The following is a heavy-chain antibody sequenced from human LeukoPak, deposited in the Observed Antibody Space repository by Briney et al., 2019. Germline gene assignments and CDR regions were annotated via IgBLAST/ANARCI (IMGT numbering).Heavy chain of an antibody. V-gene: IGHV3-48*03. Sequence: EPGGSLRLSCAASGFTFSSYEMNWVRQAPGKGLEWVSYISSSGSTIYYADSVKGRFTISRDNAKNSLYLQMNSLRAEDTAVYYCARGAWRVSYSSSWYRGGYYFDYWGQGTLVTVSS. CDR1: GFTFSSYE. CDR3: ARGAWRVSYSSSWYRGGYYFDY. CDR2: ISSSGSTI. J-gene: IGHJ4*02. D-gene: IGHD6-13*01.